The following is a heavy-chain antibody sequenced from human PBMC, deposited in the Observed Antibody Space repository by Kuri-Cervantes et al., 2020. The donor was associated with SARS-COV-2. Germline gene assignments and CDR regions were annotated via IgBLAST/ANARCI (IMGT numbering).Heavy chain of an antibody. D-gene: IGHD2-2*01. CDR2: ISAYNGNT. Sequence: ASVKVSCKASGYTFTSYGISWVRQAPGQGLEWMGWISAYNGNTNYAQKLQGRVTMTTDTSTSAAYMELRSLRSEDTAVYYCARGGWFRKPAAISYYYYYMDVWGKGTTVTVSS. J-gene: IGHJ6*03. CDR1: GYTFTSYG. V-gene: IGHV1-18*01. CDR3: ARGGWFRKPAAISYYYYYMDV.